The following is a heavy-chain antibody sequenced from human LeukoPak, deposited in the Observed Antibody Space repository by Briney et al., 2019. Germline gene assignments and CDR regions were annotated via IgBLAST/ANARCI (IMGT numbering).Heavy chain of an antibody. CDR2: INDSGST. J-gene: IGHJ5*02. V-gene: IGHV4-34*01. CDR3: ARPKYQILRYCTSGGTCYNGNWFDP. CDR1: GGSFSDYY. D-gene: IGHD2-15*01. Sequence: SETLSLTCAVYGGSFSDYYWGWIRQTPGKGLEWIGEINDSGSTHYNPSLKSRVTILVDTSKNQFSLNLTSVTAADTAMYYCARPKYQILRYCTSGGTCYNGNWFDPWGQGTLVTVSS.